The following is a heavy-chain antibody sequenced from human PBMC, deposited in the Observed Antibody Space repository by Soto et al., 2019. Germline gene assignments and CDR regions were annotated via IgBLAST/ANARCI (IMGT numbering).Heavy chain of an antibody. Sequence: SETLSLTCTVSGGSISSGDYCWTWIRQPPGKGLEWIGYIYDSGSTYDNPSLRNRLTISVDTSKNQFSLKLSLVTAADTAVYYCASARLHYRTIDYWGQGTLVTVSS. J-gene: IGHJ4*02. CDR3: ASARLHYRTIDY. CDR1: GGSISSGDYC. D-gene: IGHD4-4*01. V-gene: IGHV4-30-4*01. CDR2: IYDSGST.